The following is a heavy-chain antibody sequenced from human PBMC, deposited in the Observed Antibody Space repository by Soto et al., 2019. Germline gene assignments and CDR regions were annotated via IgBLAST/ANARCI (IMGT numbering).Heavy chain of an antibody. V-gene: IGHV2-70*01. D-gene: IGHD3-22*01. Sequence: ESGPTLVNPTQTLTLTCTFSGFSLSTSGMCVSWIRQPPGKALEWLALIDWDDDKYYSTSLKTRLTISKDTSKNQVVLTMTNMDPVDTATYYCARSTYYYDSSGYYYIDYWGQGTLVTVSS. J-gene: IGHJ4*02. CDR2: IDWDDDK. CDR1: GFSLSTSGMC. CDR3: ARSTYYYDSSGYYYIDY.